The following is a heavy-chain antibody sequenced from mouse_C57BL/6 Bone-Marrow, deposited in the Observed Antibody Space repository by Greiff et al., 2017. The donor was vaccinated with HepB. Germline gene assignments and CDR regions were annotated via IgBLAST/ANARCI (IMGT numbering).Heavy chain of an antibody. CDR1: GYAFTNYL. Sequence: VQLQQSGAELVRPGTSVKVSCKASGYAFTNYLIEWVKQRPGQGLEWIGVINPGSGGTNYNEKFKGKATLTADKSSSTAYMQLSSLTSEDSAVYSCAREGDSSGLFDYWGQGTTLTVSS. V-gene: IGHV1-54*01. CDR2: INPGSGGT. D-gene: IGHD3-2*02. CDR3: AREGDSSGLFDY. J-gene: IGHJ2*01.